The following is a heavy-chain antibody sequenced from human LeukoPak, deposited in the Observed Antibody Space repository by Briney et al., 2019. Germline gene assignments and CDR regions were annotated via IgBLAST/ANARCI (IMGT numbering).Heavy chain of an antibody. J-gene: IGHJ4*02. CDR2: IYPTGTT. CDR3: GRQRYTASYYFVDY. Sequence: SETLSLTCTVSGGSINSYYWGWVRQPAGKGLEWIGRIYPTGTTNYSPSFKSRLTMSLDTSKNQFSLKLRSVTAADTAVYYCGRQRYTASYYFVDYWSQGTLVTVSS. CDR1: GGSINSYY. V-gene: IGHV4-4*07. D-gene: IGHD3-10*01.